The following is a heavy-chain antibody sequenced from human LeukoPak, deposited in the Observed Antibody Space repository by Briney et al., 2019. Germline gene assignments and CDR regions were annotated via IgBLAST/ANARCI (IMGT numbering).Heavy chain of an antibody. CDR2: ISGSGGST. CDR3: AKDAYLWFGEFLNWFDP. V-gene: IGHV3-23*01. CDR1: GFTFSSYA. J-gene: IGHJ5*02. D-gene: IGHD3-10*01. Sequence: GGSLRLSCAASGFTFSSYAMNWVRQAPGQGLEWVSAISGSGGSTYYADSVKGRFTISRDNSKNTLYLQMNSLRAEDTAVYYCAKDAYLWFGEFLNWFDPWGQGTLVTVSS.